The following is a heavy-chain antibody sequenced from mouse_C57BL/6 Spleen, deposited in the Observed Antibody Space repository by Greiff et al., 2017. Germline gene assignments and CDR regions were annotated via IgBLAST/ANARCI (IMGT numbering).Heavy chain of an antibody. D-gene: IGHD1-1*01. V-gene: IGHV1-82*01. Sequence: QVQLQQSGPELVKPGASVKISCKASGYAFSSSWMNWVKPRPGAGLGWIGRIYPGDGDTNYNGKFKGKATLTVDKSSSTAYMQLSSLTSEDSAVYFCVYYGSSGDYWGQGTTLTVSS. CDR2: IYPGDGDT. J-gene: IGHJ2*01. CDR3: VYYGSSGDY. CDR1: GYAFSSSW.